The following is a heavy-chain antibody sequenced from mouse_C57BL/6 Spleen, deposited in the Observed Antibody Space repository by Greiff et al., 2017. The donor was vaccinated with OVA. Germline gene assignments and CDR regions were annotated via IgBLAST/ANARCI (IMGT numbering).Heavy chain of an antibody. V-gene: IGHV3-6*01. CDR2: ISYDGSN. Sequence: EVKLMESGPGLVKPSQSLSLTCSVTGYSITSGYYWNWIRQFPGNKLEWMGYISYDGSNNYNPSLKNRISITRDTSKNQFFLKLNSVTTEDTATYYCARDISNWDGFDYWGQGTTLTVSS. D-gene: IGHD4-1*02. J-gene: IGHJ2*01. CDR3: ARDISNWDGFDY. CDR1: GYSITSGYY.